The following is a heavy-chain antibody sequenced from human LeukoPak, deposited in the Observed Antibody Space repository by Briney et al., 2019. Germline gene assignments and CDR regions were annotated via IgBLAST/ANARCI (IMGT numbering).Heavy chain of an antibody. J-gene: IGHJ4*02. CDR3: GRARDGYNVIDH. V-gene: IGHV4-34*01. D-gene: IGHD5-24*01. Sequence: SETLSLTCAVYGGSFSGYYWSWIRQPPGKGLEWIGEINHSGSTNYNPSLRSRVTISVDTSKNQFSLRLSSVTAADTAIYYCGRARDGYNVIDHWGQGTLVTVSS. CDR1: GGSFSGYY. CDR2: INHSGST.